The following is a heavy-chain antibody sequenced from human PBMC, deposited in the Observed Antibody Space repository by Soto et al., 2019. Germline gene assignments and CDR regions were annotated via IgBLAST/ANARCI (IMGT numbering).Heavy chain of an antibody. Sequence: PSETLSLTCTVSGGSISSYYWSWIRQPPGKGLEWIGYIYYSGSTNYNPSLKSRVTISVDTSKNQFSLKLSSVTAADTAVYYCARVRGRERRARGMDVWGQGTTVTVSS. J-gene: IGHJ6*02. D-gene: IGHD3-10*01. CDR3: ARVRGRERRARGMDV. CDR2: IYYSGST. V-gene: IGHV4-59*12. CDR1: GGSISSYY.